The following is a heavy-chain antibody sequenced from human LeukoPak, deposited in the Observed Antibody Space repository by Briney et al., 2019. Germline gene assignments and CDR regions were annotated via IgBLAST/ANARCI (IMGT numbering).Heavy chain of an antibody. CDR3: ARITYDSSGYYYRDAEYFQH. D-gene: IGHD3-22*01. Sequence: SGPTLVKPTQTLTLTCTFSGFSLSTSGVGVGWIRQPPGKALEWLALIYWDDDKRYSPSLKSRLTITKDTSKNQVVLTMTNMDPVDTATYYCARITYDSSGYYYRDAEYFQHWGQGTLVTVSS. CDR2: IYWDDDK. V-gene: IGHV2-5*02. CDR1: GFSLSTSGVG. J-gene: IGHJ1*01.